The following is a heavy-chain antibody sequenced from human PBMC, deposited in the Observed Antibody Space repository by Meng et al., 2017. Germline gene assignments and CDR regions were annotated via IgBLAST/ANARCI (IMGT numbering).Heavy chain of an antibody. Sequence: ASVKVSCKASGYTFTSYAMHWVRQAPGQRLEWMGWINAGNGNTKYSQKFQSRVTITRDTSASTAYMELSSLRSEDTAVYYCARSGVDIVATTWDYWGQGTLVTVSS. V-gene: IGHV1-3*01. D-gene: IGHD5-12*01. CDR2: INAGNGNT. CDR1: GYTFTSYA. CDR3: ARSGVDIVATTWDY. J-gene: IGHJ4*02.